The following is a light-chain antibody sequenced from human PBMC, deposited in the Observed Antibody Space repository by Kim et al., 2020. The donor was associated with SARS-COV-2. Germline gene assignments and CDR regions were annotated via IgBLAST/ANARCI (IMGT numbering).Light chain of an antibody. Sequence: ASVGDRVTSTCRASQSISSYLNWYQQKPGTAPKLLIYAASSLQSGVPSRFSGSGSGTDLTLTISSLEPEDFATYYCQQSYSTPWTFGQGTKVDIK. CDR2: AAS. CDR3: QQSYSTPWT. J-gene: IGKJ1*01. CDR1: QSISSY. V-gene: IGKV1-39*01.